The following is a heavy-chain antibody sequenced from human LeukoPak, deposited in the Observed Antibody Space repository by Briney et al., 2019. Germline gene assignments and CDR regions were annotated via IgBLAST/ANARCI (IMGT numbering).Heavy chain of an antibody. V-gene: IGHV1-8*01. Sequence: ASVKVSCKASGYTFTSYDINWVRQATGQGLEWMGWMNPNSGNTGYAQKFQGRVTMTRNTSISTAYMELSSLRSEDTAVYYCARGHGPPTDCTNGVCYTRGHFDYWGQGTLVTVSS. J-gene: IGHJ4*02. CDR1: GYTFTSYD. CDR2: MNPNSGNT. D-gene: IGHD2-8*01. CDR3: ARGHGPPTDCTNGVCYTRGHFDY.